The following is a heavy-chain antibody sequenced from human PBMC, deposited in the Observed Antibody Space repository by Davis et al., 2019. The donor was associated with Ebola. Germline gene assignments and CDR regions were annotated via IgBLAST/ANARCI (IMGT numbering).Heavy chain of an antibody. CDR1: GFTFSSYA. CDR2: IYHSGST. D-gene: IGHD3-10*01. V-gene: IGHV4-34*01. CDR3: ASYSIWFGGSDY. Sequence: ESLKISCAASGFTFSSYAMSWIRQPPGKGLEWIGEIYHSGSTNYNPSLKSRVTISVDKSKNQFSLKLSSVTAADTAVYYCASYSIWFGGSDYWGQGTLVTVSS. J-gene: IGHJ4*02.